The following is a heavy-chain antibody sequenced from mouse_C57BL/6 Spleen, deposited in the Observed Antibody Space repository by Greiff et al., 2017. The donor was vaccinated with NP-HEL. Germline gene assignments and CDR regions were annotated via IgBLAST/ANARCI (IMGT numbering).Heavy chain of an antibody. J-gene: IGHJ3*01. Sequence: VQLQQSGPELVKPGASVKISCKASGYSFTSYYIHWVKQRPGQGLEWIGWIYPGSGNTKYNEKFKGKATLTADTSSSTAYMQLSSLTSEDSAVYDCARGGYDYDGFAYWGQGTLVTVSA. V-gene: IGHV1-66*01. D-gene: IGHD2-4*01. CDR3: ARGGYDYDGFAY. CDR2: IYPGSGNT. CDR1: GYSFTSYY.